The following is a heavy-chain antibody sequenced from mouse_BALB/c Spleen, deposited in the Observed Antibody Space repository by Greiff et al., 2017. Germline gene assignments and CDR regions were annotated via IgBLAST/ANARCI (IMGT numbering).Heavy chain of an antibody. J-gene: IGHJ3*01. Sequence: EVKVVESGGGLVQPGGSLRLSCATSGFTFTDYYMSWVRQPPGKALEWLGFIRNKANGYTTEYSASVKGRFTISRDNSQSILYLQMNTLRAEDSATYYCARDANFAYWGQGTLVTVSA. CDR2: IRNKANGYTT. D-gene: IGHD4-1*01. CDR3: ARDANFAY. CDR1: GFTFTDYY. V-gene: IGHV7-3*02.